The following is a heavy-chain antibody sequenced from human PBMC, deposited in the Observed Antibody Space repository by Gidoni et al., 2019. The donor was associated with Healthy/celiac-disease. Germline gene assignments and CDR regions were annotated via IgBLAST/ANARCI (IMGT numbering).Heavy chain of an antibody. CDR3: ARDEDIAVAGWVDY. V-gene: IGHV1-2*02. J-gene: IGHJ4*02. Sequence: QVQLVQSGAEVKKPGASVKVSCQASGYTFTGYYMHWVRQAPGQGLEWMGWINPNSGGTNYAQKFQGRVTMTRDTSISTAYMELSRLRSDDTAVYYGARDEDIAVAGWVDYWGQGTLVTVSS. CDR2: INPNSGGT. D-gene: IGHD6-19*01. CDR1: GYTFTGYY.